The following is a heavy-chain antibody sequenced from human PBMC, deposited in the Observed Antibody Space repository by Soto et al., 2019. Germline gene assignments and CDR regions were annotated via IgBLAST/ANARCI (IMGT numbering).Heavy chain of an antibody. CDR2: VYPRDSDT. CDR1: GGLFIDYG. V-gene: IGHV5-51*01. Sequence: RGESLTISCQASGGLFIDYGIGWVRPLPGKGLEWMGIVYPRDSDTRYSPSFQGQVTISADRSTGTAFLQWRSLKASDTALYYCARPPLPGYSIHFNSWGQGNRVTVSA. J-gene: IGHJ4*02. CDR3: ARPPLPGYSIHFNS. D-gene: IGHD2-15*01.